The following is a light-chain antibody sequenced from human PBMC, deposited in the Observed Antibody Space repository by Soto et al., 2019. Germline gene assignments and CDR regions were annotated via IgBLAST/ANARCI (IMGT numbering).Light chain of an antibody. CDR3: QQTYSIPFT. J-gene: IGKJ3*01. CDR1: QSISSY. Sequence: DIQMAQSPSSLSASLGDRVTITCRASQSISSYLNWYQQKPGKAPKLLMSGASSLQSGVPSRFSGSGSGTDFTLTITSLQPDDFANYYCQQTYSIPFTFGPGTKVGIK. CDR2: GAS. V-gene: IGKV1-39*01.